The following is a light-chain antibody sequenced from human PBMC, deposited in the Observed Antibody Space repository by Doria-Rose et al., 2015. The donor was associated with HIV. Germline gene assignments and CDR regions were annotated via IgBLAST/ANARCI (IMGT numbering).Light chain of an antibody. CDR2: RAS. V-gene: IGKV3-15*01. Sequence: TQSPATLSASPGERATLSCRASQGIGSDLAWYQQKPGQAPRLLIYRASIRATGIPPRFIGGGSGTEFTLTISSLQSEDFAVYFCQQYSQWPPYTFGQGTELEVK. CDR3: QQYSQWPPYT. CDR1: QGIGSD. J-gene: IGKJ2*01.